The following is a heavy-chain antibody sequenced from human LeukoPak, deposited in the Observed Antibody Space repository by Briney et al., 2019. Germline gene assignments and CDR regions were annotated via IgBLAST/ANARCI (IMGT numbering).Heavy chain of an antibody. CDR1: GFTFSSYW. J-gene: IGHJ6*03. D-gene: IGHD2-2*02. CDR2: IKQDGSEK. CDR3: ARRDCSSTSCYTRHYYMDV. V-gene: IGHV3-7*01. Sequence: GGSLRLSCAASGFTFSSYWMSWVRQAPGKGLEWVANIKQDGSEKYYVDSVKGRFNISRDNAKNSLYLQMNSLRAEDTAVYYCARRDCSSTSCYTRHYYMDVWGKGTTVTVSS.